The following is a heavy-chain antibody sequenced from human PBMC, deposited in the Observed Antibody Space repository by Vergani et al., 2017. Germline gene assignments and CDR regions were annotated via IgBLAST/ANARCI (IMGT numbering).Heavy chain of an antibody. CDR3: VGTRSGSGTGGSCDSVWFDP. CDR1: GYTFTNYA. J-gene: IGHJ5*02. CDR2: INSNSGNP. D-gene: IGHD2-15*01. V-gene: IGHV7-4-1*02. Sequence: QVQLVQSGSEVKKPGASVKVSCRASGYTFTNYALNWVRQAPGQGLEWMGWINSNSGNPTYAQGFKGRFVFSLDSSVSTSYLQINSLQPEDTAGYYCVGTRSGSGTGGSCDSVWFDPWGQGTHVTVSS.